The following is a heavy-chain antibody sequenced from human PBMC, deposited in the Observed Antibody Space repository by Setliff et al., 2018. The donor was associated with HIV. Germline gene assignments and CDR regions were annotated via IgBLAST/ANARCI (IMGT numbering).Heavy chain of an antibody. J-gene: IGHJ5*02. CDR2: IFYSGTT. Sequence: PSETLSLTCTVSGAPFSSYYLNWIRQPPGKGLEWIGYIFYSGTTNYNPSLKSRVTMSVDASKNQFSLILSSVTAADTAVYYCARRTEYYNFWSGYDWFDPWGQGTLVTVSS. V-gene: IGHV4-59*12. CDR3: ARRTEYYNFWSGYDWFDP. CDR1: GAPFSSYY. D-gene: IGHD3-3*01.